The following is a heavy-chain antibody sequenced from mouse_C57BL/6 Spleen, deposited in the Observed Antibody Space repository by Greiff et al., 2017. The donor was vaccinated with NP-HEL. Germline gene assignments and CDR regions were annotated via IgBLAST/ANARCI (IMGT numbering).Heavy chain of an antibody. V-gene: IGHV1-82*01. CDR3: APGYDNAMDY. D-gene: IGHD2-2*01. CDR2: IYPGDGAT. Sequence: QVQLQQSGPELVKPGASVKISCKASGYAFSSSWMNWVKQRPGKGLEWIGRIYPGDGATNYNGKFKGKATLTADKSSSTAYMQLSSLTSEDSAVYFCAPGYDNAMDYWGQGTSVTVSS. J-gene: IGHJ4*01. CDR1: GYAFSSSW.